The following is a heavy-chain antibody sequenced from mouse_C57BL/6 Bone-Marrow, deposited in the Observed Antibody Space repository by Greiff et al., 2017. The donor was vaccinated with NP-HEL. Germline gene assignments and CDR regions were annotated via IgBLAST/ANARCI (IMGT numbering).Heavy chain of an antibody. J-gene: IGHJ3*01. Sequence: QVQLKESGAELARPGASVKLSCKASGYTFTSYGISWVKQRTGQGLEWIGEIYPRSGNTYYNEKFKGKATLTADKSSSTAYMELRSLTSEDSAVYFCARWERRFAYWGQGTLVTVSA. D-gene: IGHD1-2*01. CDR1: GYTFTSYG. CDR2: IYPRSGNT. CDR3: ARWERRFAY. V-gene: IGHV1-81*01.